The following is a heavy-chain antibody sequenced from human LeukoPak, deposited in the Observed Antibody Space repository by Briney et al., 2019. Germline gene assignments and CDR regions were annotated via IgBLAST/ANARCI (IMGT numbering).Heavy chain of an antibody. CDR1: GGTFISYA. V-gene: IGHV1-69*05. D-gene: IGHD2-15*01. CDR3: ARARSYCSGGSCVIGEWGY. J-gene: IGHJ4*02. CDR2: IIPIFGTA. Sequence: ASVKVSCKASGGTFISYAISWVRQAPGQGLEWMGRIIPIFGTANYAQKFQGRVTITTDESPSTAYMELSSLRSEDTAVYYCARARSYCSGGSCVIGEWGYWGQGTLVTVSS.